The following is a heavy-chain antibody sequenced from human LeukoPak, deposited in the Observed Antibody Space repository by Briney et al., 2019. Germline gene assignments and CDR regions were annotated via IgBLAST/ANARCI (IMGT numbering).Heavy chain of an antibody. V-gene: IGHV3-30*02. Sequence: GGSLRLSCAASGFTFSSYGMHWVRQAPGKGLEWVAFIRYDGSNKYYADSVKGRFTISRDNSKNTLYLQMNSLRAEDTAVYYCAKSYYDILTGYPYYYYMDVWGKGTTVTISS. CDR2: IRYDGSNK. J-gene: IGHJ6*03. CDR1: GFTFSSYG. CDR3: AKSYYDILTGYPYYYYMDV. D-gene: IGHD3-9*01.